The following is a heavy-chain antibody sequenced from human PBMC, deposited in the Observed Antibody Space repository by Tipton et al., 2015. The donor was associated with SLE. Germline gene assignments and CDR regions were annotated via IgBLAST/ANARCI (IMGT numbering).Heavy chain of an antibody. D-gene: IGHD4-17*01. CDR2: IYSSGDR. J-gene: IGHJ2*01. CDR1: GCSIRTGYF. CDR3: ARGSDGEYVRYFDV. Sequence: TLSLTCDVSGCSIRTGYFWAWLRQPPGKGLEWIGRIYSSGDRDYNPSLRSRVTMSIDASQNRVSLRLKSVSAADTAVYYCARGSDGEYVRYFDVWGPGTLVTVSS. V-gene: IGHV4-38-2*01.